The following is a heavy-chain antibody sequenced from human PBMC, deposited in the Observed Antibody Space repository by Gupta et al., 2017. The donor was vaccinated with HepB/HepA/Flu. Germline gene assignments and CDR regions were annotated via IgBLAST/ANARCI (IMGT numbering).Heavy chain of an antibody. J-gene: IGHJ4*02. CDR2: RNEDGGEK. CDR3: ARDQGYGGSSDF. Sequence: EVQLVESGGGLVQPGGSLLLSCEASGFNCRSYWMSWVRQAPGEGLEWVANRNEDGGEKYSVASVKGRFTISRDNAKNSLFLEMNSLRAEDTAVYYCARDQGYGGSSDFWGQGTRVTVSS. V-gene: IGHV3-7*01. D-gene: IGHD2-15*01. CDR1: GFNCRSYW.